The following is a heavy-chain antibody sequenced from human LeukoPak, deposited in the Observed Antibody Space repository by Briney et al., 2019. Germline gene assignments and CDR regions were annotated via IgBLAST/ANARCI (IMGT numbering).Heavy chain of an antibody. D-gene: IGHD3-10*01. CDR1: GYTFTSYD. V-gene: IGHV1-8*01. CDR2: MNPNSGNT. Sequence: VASVKVSCKASGYTFTSYDINWVRPATGQGLEWMGWMNPNSGNTGYAQKFQGRVTMTRNTSISTAYMELSSLRSEDTAVYYCARGLLWPTRAVDYWGQGTLVTVSS. J-gene: IGHJ4*02. CDR3: ARGLLWPTRAVDY.